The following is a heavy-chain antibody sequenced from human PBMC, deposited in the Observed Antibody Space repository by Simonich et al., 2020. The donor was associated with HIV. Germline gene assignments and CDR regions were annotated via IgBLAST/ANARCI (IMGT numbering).Heavy chain of an antibody. Sequence: QVQLQQWGAGLLKPSETLSLTCAVYGGSSSGYYWSWIRQPPGKGLEWIGDIDDSGRPNDSPSLKMRVTVSLDTSKNQFSLKLSSVTAADTAVYYCARHSGYADAFDIWGQGTMITVSS. D-gene: IGHD5-12*01. CDR3: ARHSGYADAFDI. CDR1: GGSSSGYY. V-gene: IGHV4-34*01. J-gene: IGHJ3*02. CDR2: IDDSGRP.